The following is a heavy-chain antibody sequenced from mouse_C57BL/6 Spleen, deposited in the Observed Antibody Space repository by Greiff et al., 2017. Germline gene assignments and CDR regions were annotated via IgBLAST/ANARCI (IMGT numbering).Heavy chain of an antibody. V-gene: IGHV3-6*01. D-gene: IGHD1-1*01. Sequence: VQLQQSGPGLVKPSQSLSLTCSVTGYSITSGYYWNWIRQFPGNKLEWMGYISYDGSNNYNPSLKNRISITRDTSKNQFFLKLNSVTTEDTATYYCARGTTVVAYYAMDYWGQGTSVTVSS. J-gene: IGHJ4*01. CDR3: ARGTTVVAYYAMDY. CDR2: ISYDGSN. CDR1: GYSITSGYY.